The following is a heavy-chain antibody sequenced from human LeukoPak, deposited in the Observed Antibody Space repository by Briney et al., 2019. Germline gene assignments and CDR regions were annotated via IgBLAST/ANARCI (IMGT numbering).Heavy chain of an antibody. CDR3: ARGVDAYKGGNY. CDR2: IHPSGSM. J-gene: IGHJ4*02. D-gene: IGHD5-24*01. V-gene: IGHV4-34*01. Sequence: SETLSLTCAVYGGSFSDHYCNWIRQPPGKGLEWIGEIHPSGSMNYNPSLKSRVSMSVDTSKNQFSLKLNSVTAADAAVYYCARGVDAYKGGNYWGQGTLVTVSS. CDR1: GGSFSDHY.